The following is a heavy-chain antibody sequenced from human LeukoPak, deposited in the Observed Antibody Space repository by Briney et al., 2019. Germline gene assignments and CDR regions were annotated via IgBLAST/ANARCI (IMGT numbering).Heavy chain of an antibody. CDR1: GFTFSSYS. V-gene: IGHV3-48*01. J-gene: IGHJ4*02. Sequence: PGGSLRLSCAASGFTFSSYSMNWVRQAPGKGLEWVSYISSSSSTIYYADSVKGRFTISRDNSKNTLYLQMNSLRAEDTAVYYCAKAAYSGSYYFDYWGQGTLVTVSS. CDR2: ISSSSSTI. D-gene: IGHD1-26*01. CDR3: AKAAYSGSYYFDY.